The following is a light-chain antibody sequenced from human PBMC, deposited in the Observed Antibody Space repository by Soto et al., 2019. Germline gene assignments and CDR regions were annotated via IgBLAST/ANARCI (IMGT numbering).Light chain of an antibody. CDR1: QSVRSN. V-gene: IGKV3-15*01. CDR2: GAS. CDR3: QQYNNWPSWT. Sequence: EIVMTQPPATLSVSPGERATLSCRASQSVRSNLAWYQQKPGQAPRLLIYGASTRATGIPARFSGSGSGTEFTLTISSLQSEDFAVYYCQQYNNWPSWTFGQGTKV. J-gene: IGKJ1*01.